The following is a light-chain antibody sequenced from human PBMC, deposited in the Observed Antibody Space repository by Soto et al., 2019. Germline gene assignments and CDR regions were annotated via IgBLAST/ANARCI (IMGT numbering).Light chain of an antibody. V-gene: IGKV3D-11*02. CDR1: QSISGN. J-gene: IGKJ5*01. CDR2: DTS. Sequence: EIVMTQSPATVSVSPGESVTLSCRASQSISGNLAWYQQKPGQAPRLLIYDTSNRATGIPARFSGSGPGTDFTLTISSLEPEDFAVYYCQHRSNWQVTFGQGTRLEIK. CDR3: QHRSNWQVT.